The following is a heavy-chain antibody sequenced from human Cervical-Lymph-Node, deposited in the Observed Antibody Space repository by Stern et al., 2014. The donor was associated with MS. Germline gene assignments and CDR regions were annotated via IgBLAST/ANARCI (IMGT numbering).Heavy chain of an antibody. V-gene: IGHV1-69*01. CDR3: ARGDSEAPIYYFDY. CDR1: GGTFNNYA. J-gene: IGHJ4*02. CDR2: ITPIFDAT. Sequence: MQLVESGAEVKMPGSSVKVSCKTSGGTFNNYAISWVRQAPGQGLEWMGGITPIFDATNYAQKLQGRITITADESTRTAYMELSSLRSDDTAMYYCARGDSEAPIYYFDYWGQGTLVTVSS. D-gene: IGHD2-21*01.